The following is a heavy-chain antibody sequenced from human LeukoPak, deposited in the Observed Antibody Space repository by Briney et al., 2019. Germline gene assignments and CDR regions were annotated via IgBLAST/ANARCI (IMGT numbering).Heavy chain of an antibody. D-gene: IGHD5-18*01. V-gene: IGHV4-31*03. CDR2: IYYSGST. J-gene: IGHJ4*02. Sequence: SHTLSLTCTVSGGSISSVGYYWSWIRRHPGKGLEWIGYIYYSGSTYYNPSLKSRVTISVDTSKNQFSLKLSSVTAADTAVYYCARVLLAATAMVDYWGQGTLVTVSS. CDR1: GGSISSVGYY. CDR3: ARVLLAATAMVDY.